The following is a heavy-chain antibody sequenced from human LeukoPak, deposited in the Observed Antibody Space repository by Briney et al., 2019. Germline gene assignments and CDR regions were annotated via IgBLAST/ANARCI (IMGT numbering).Heavy chain of an antibody. CDR1: GGTFSSYA. J-gene: IGHJ5*02. Sequence: ASVKVSCKASGGTFSSYAISWVRQTPGQGLEWMGGIIPIFGTANYAQKFQGRVTITADESTSTAYMELSSLRSEDTAVYYCARALYYYGSGSFSLGPFDPWGQGTLVTVSS. CDR3: ARALYYYGSGSFSLGPFDP. CDR2: IIPIFGTA. D-gene: IGHD3-10*01. V-gene: IGHV1-69*01.